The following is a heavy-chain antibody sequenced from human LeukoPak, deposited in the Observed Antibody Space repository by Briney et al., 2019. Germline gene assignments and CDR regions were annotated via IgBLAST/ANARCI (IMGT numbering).Heavy chain of an antibody. J-gene: IGHJ4*02. V-gene: IGHV1-2*02. D-gene: IGHD2-15*01. CDR3: AREWVYCSGGSCYSAPYFDY. Sequence: ASVKVSCXASGYTFTGYYMHWVRQAPGQGLEWMGWINPNSGGTNYAQKFQGRVTMTRDTSISTAYMELSRLRSDDTAVYYCAREWVYCSGGSCYSAPYFDYWGQGTLVTVSS. CDR2: INPNSGGT. CDR1: GYTFTGYY.